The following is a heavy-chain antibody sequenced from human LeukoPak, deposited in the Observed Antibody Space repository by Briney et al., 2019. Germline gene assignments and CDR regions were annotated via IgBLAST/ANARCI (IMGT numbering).Heavy chain of an antibody. CDR1: GFSFNSDW. V-gene: IGHV3-7*01. D-gene: IGHD1-14*01. Sequence: GGSLRLSCAASGFSFNSDWMDWVRQAPGKGLEWVANIKHDESEKNYLDSVKGRFTISRDNAQNSLYLQMNGLRVEDTAVYYCARGASNRFDYWGQGTLVTVSS. J-gene: IGHJ4*02. CDR3: ARGASNRFDY. CDR2: IKHDESEK.